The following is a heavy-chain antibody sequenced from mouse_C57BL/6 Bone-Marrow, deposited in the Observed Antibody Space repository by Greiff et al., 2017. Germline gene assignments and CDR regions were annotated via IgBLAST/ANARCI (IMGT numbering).Heavy chain of an antibody. V-gene: IGHV1-19*01. CDR3: ARRGNYSNYLSYAMDY. J-gene: IGHJ4*01. CDR1: GYTFTDYY. Sequence: EVQLQQSGPVLVKPGASVKMSCKASGYTFTDYYMNWVKQSHGKSLEWIGVINPYNGGTSYNEKFKGKATLTVDKSSSTAYMELNSLTSEDSAVYYCARRGNYSNYLSYAMDYWGQGTSVTVSS. D-gene: IGHD2-5*01. CDR2: INPYNGGT.